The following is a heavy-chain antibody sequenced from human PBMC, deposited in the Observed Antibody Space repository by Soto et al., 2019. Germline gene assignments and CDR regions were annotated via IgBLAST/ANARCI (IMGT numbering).Heavy chain of an antibody. CDR3: ARVSPPKDIVVVPAAAYYYMDV. J-gene: IGHJ6*03. CDR2: INHSGST. V-gene: IGHV4-34*01. CDR1: GWSFSGYY. D-gene: IGHD2-2*01. Sequence: PSETLSLTCAVYGWSFSGYYWSWIRQAPGKGLEWIGEINHSGSTNYNPSLKSRVTISVDTSKNQFSLKLSSVTAADTAVYYCARVSPPKDIVVVPAAAYYYMDVWGKGPTVTLSS.